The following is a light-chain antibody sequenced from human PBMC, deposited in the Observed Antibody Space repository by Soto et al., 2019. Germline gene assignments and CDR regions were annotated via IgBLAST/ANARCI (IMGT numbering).Light chain of an antibody. CDR2: AAS. CDR3: LQHNAYPLT. Sequence: DIQMTQSPSSLSASVGDIVTITCRASQDMGNDVGWYQQKPGKAPKRLIFAASRLPSGVPSRFGGSGSGTECILTVSSLQPEDFASYYCLQHNAYPLTFGGGTTVDIK. J-gene: IGKJ4*01. CDR1: QDMGND. V-gene: IGKV1-17*01.